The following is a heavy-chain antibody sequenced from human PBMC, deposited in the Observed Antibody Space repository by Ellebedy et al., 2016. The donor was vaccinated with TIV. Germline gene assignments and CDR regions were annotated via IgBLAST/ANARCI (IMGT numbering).Heavy chain of an antibody. Sequence: GSLRLXXAVYGGSFSGYYWSWIRQPPGKGLEWIGEINHSGSTNYNPSLKSRVTISVDTSKNQFSLKLSSVTAADTAVYYCARTIAAAGTIIYYYMDVWGKGTTVTVSS. D-gene: IGHD6-13*01. CDR3: ARTIAAAGTIIYYYMDV. CDR2: INHSGST. V-gene: IGHV4-34*01. CDR1: GGSFSGYY. J-gene: IGHJ6*03.